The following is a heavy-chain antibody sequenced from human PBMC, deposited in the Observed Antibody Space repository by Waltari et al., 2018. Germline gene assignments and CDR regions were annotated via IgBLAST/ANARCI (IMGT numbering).Heavy chain of an antibody. D-gene: IGHD6-13*01. J-gene: IGHJ6*03. CDR2: INHSGST. Sequence: QVQLQQWGAGLLKPSETLSLTCAVYGGSFSGYYWSWIRQPPGKGLEWIGEINHSGSTNYNPSLKRRVTISVDTSKSQFSLKLSSVTAAATAVYYCARGRGYSSSRYYYYYMDVWGKVTTVTVSS. CDR3: ARGRGYSSSRYYYYYMDV. V-gene: IGHV4-34*01. CDR1: GGSFSGYY.